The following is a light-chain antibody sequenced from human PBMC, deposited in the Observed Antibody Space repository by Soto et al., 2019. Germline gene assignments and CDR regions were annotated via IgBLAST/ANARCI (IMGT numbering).Light chain of an antibody. CDR3: QQSFSVPIT. Sequence: DIQMTQSPSTLSASVGDRVTITCRASQSISSWLAWYQQKPGKAPKFLIYSASSLQRGVPSRFSGSGSGTDFSLTINGLKPEDFATYFCQQSFSVPITFGQGTRLEI. CDR1: QSISSW. CDR2: SAS. V-gene: IGKV1-39*01. J-gene: IGKJ5*01.